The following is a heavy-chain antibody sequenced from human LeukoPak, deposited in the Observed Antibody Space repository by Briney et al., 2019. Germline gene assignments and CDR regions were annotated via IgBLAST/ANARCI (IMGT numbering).Heavy chain of an antibody. CDR3: ARELRPQLVRGGMDV. Sequence: PGGSLRLSCAASGFTFSSYSMNWVRQAPGKGLEWVSSISSSSSYIYYADSVKGQFTISRDNAKNSLYLQMNSLRAEDTAVYYCARELRPQLVRGGMDVWGKGTTVTVSS. V-gene: IGHV3-21*01. J-gene: IGHJ6*03. CDR2: ISSSSSYI. CDR1: GFTFSSYS. D-gene: IGHD6-13*01.